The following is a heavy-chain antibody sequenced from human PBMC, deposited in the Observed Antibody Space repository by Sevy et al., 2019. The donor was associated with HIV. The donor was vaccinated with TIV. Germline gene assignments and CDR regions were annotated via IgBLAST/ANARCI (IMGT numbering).Heavy chain of an antibody. J-gene: IGHJ6*03. CDR3: ARGSYESLTGWHYYYYYMDV. CDR1: GFTFSDYY. V-gene: IGHV3-11*04. D-gene: IGHD3-9*01. CDR2: ISCSGITT. Sequence: GGSLRLSCAASGFTFSDYYMSWIRQAPGKGLEWISYISCSGITTHYADSVRGRFTISRDNAKNSLYLQMNSLRAEDTAVYYWARGSYESLTGWHYYYYYMDVWGKGTTVTVSS.